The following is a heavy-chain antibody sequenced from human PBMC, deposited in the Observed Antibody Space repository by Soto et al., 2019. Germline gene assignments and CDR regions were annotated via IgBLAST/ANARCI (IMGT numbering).Heavy chain of an antibody. D-gene: IGHD3-22*01. CDR2: IYTTGST. V-gene: IGHV4-4*07. J-gene: IGHJ6*02. CDR3: AREGGYFDSSGSGVYHYHGVDV. Sequence: QVQLQESGPGLVKPSETLSLTCTVSGGSISTYFWSWIRQPAGGGLEWIGRIYTTGSTNYNPSLKRRVTMSLDPSRNQFSLMLSSVTAADTAVYYCAREGGYFDSSGSGVYHYHGVDVWGQGTTVTVSS. CDR1: GGSISTYF.